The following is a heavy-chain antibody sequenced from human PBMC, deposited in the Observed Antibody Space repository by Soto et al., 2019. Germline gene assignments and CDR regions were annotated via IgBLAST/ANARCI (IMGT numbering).Heavy chain of an antibody. J-gene: IGHJ4*02. CDR3: EKVKRPPPPYSAYEPFDS. V-gene: IGHV3-33*08. CDR2: FWTDGTTK. CDR1: GFAVSSSV. Sequence: QVQLVESGGGVVQPGGSLRLSCGTSGFAVSSSVMHWVRQAPGKGLEWVAVFWTDGTTKYYADSVKGRFTISRDYSKNTLHLDMNSLRPEDTAIHYCEKVKRPPPPYSAYEPFDSWCQGTLVSVST. D-gene: IGHD5-12*01.